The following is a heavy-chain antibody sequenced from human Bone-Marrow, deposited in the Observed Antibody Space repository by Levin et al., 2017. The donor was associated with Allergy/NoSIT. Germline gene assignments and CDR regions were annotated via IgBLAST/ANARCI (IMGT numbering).Heavy chain of an antibody. V-gene: IGHV6-1*01. CDR3: ARGQYTAFDF. J-gene: IGHJ4*02. Sequence: KASETLSLTCAISGDSVSRNGPAWNWIRQSPSGGLEWLGRAYYRSRWTNDFAVSVKSRITINPDTSKNQFSLQLNSVTPEDTAVYYCARGQYTAFDFWGQGTLVTVSS. D-gene: IGHD6-6*01. CDR1: GDSVSRNGPA. CDR2: AYYRSRWTN.